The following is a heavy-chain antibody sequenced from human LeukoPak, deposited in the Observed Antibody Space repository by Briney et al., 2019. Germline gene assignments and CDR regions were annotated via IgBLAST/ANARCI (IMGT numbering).Heavy chain of an antibody. V-gene: IGHV4-34*01. D-gene: IGHD3-10*01. CDR1: GGSFSGYY. Sequence: KPSETLSRTCAVYGGSFSGYYWSWIRQPPGKGLEWIGEINHSGSTNYNPSLKGRVTISVDTSKNQFSLKLSSVTAADTAVYYCVWFGELSHDYWGQGTLVTVSS. CDR2: INHSGST. J-gene: IGHJ4*02. CDR3: VWFGELSHDY.